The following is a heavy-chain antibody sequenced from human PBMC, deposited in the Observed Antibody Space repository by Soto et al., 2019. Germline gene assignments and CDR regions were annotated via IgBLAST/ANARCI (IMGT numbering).Heavy chain of an antibody. CDR1: GFTFSSYA. J-gene: IGHJ3*02. Sequence: EVQLLESGGGLVQPGGSLRLSCAASGFTFSSYAMSWVRQAPGKGLEWVSAISGSGGSTYYADSVKGRFTISRDNSKNKLYLQMNSLRAEDTAVYYCAKIPHSSSWYLDAFDIWGQGTMVTVSS. CDR2: ISGSGGST. V-gene: IGHV3-23*01. D-gene: IGHD6-13*01. CDR3: AKIPHSSSWYLDAFDI.